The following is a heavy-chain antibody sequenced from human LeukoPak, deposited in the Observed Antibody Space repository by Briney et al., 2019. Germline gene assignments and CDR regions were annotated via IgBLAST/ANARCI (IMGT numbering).Heavy chain of an antibody. CDR2: IYNSGST. CDR3: ARDLRYCSGGSCYASFDY. D-gene: IGHD2-15*01. J-gene: IGHJ4*02. V-gene: IGHV4-38-2*02. Sequence: SETLSLTCTVSGYSISSGYSWGWIRQPPGKGLEWIGSIYNSGSTYYNPSLKSRVTISVDTSKNQFSLKLSSVTAADTAVYYCARDLRYCSGGSCYASFDYWGQGTLVTVSS. CDR1: GYSISSGYS.